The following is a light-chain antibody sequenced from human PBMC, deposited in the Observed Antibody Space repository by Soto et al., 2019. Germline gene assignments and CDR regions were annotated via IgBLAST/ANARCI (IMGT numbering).Light chain of an antibody. V-gene: IGKV3-11*01. CDR1: QSVSSY. CDR2: DAS. CDR3: QWHKICRPSVL. Sequence: EIVLTQSPATLSLSLGERATLSCRASQSVSSYLAWYQQKPGQAPRLLIYDASNRATGIPARFSGSGSGTELSLTISSKGLEDYAVYYCQWHKICRPSVLFGQGTRLEIK. J-gene: IGKJ5*01.